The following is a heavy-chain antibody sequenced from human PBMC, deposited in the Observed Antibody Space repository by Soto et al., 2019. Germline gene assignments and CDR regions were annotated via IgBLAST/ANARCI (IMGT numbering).Heavy chain of an antibody. Sequence: PSETLSLTCSVYYGSFSGYYWSWILHPPCKLLECIWEINHSVSTNYNPSLKSRVTISVDSSKNQFSLKLSTVTAADTAVYYCASTHDTPLAVGGKGTRVRVS. CDR3: ASTHDTPLAV. CDR2: INHSVST. J-gene: IGHJ6*03. V-gene: IGHV4-34*01. CDR1: YGSFSGYY. D-gene: IGHD3-22*01.